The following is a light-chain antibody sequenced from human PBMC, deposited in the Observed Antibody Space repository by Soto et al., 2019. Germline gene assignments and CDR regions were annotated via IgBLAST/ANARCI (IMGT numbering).Light chain of an antibody. CDR3: SVWDDSLSGPV. Sequence: QSVLTQPPSVSEAPRQRVTISCSRSRSNIGNNAVNWYQQLPGKAPKLLIHYDDVLPSGVSDRFSGFKSGTSASLAISGLQSEDEADYYCSVWDDSLSGPVFGGGTKLTVL. CDR1: RSNIGNNA. J-gene: IGLJ2*01. V-gene: IGLV1-36*01. CDR2: YDD.